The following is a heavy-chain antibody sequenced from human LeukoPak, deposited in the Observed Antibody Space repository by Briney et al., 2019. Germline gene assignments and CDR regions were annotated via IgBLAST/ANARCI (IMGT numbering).Heavy chain of an antibody. Sequence: SEALSLTCTVSGGSISSSSYYWGWLRQPPGMGLEWIGSIYYSGSTYYNPSLKSRVTISVDTSKNQFSLKLSSVTAADTAVYYCARYCSSTSCYGDWGQGTLVTVSS. CDR3: ARYCSSTSCYGD. CDR2: IYYSGST. D-gene: IGHD2-2*01. CDR1: GGSISSSSYY. V-gene: IGHV4-39*01. J-gene: IGHJ4*02.